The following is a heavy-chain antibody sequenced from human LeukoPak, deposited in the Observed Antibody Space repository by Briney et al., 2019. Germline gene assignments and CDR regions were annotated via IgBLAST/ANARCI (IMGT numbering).Heavy chain of an antibody. V-gene: IGHV3-48*01. CDR3: ARDRITIFGVVRGMDV. CDR1: GFTFSSYS. CDR2: ISSSSSTI. Sequence: GGSLRLSCAASGFTFSSYSMNWVRQAPGKGLEWVSYISSSSSTIYYADSVKGRFTISRDNAKNSLYLQMNSLRAEDTAVYYCARDRITIFGVVRGMDVWGQGTTVTVSS. D-gene: IGHD3-3*01. J-gene: IGHJ6*02.